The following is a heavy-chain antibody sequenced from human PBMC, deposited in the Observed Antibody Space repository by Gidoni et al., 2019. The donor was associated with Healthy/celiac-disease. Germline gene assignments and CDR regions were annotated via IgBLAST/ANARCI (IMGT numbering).Heavy chain of an antibody. V-gene: IGHV3-7*01. CDR2: IRKDGSEK. CDR1: GPTSSSYW. CDR3: ARDSGYGDYFDGFRL. Sequence: VQLVESGGGLVQPGGSLRLSCPASGPTSSSYWMSWVRQTPGKGLEWVANIRKDGSEKYYEGSVKGPFTISRDNAKNSLYLQMDSLRAEDKAVYCCARDSGYGDYFDGFRLWGQGTLVTVSS. D-gene: IGHD4-17*01. J-gene: IGHJ4*02.